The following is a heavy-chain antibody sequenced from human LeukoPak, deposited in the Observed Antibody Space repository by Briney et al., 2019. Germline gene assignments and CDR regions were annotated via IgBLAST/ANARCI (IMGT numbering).Heavy chain of an antibody. CDR3: ATGQYCSGNRCYSGTFDI. J-gene: IGHJ3*02. V-gene: IGHV4-59*01. CDR2: INYSGST. CDR1: GGSISSYY. Sequence: SETLSLTCTVSGGSISSYYWSWIRQPPGKGLEWIGYINYSGSTNYNPSLKSRVTMSVDTSKNQFPLKLSSVTAADTAVYYCATGQYCSGNRCYSGTFDIWGQGTMVTVSS. D-gene: IGHD2-15*01.